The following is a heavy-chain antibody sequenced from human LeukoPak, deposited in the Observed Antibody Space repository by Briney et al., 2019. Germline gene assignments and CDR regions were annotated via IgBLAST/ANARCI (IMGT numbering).Heavy chain of an antibody. Sequence: GGSLRLSCAASGFTFDDYAMHWVRQAPGKGLEWVGRIKSKTDGGTTDYAAPVKGRFTISRDDSKNTLYLQMNSLKTEDTAVYYCTAHFDWLLRYLDYWGQGTLVTVSS. J-gene: IGHJ4*02. D-gene: IGHD3-9*01. V-gene: IGHV3-15*01. CDR3: TAHFDWLLRYLDY. CDR1: GFTFDDYA. CDR2: IKSKTDGGTT.